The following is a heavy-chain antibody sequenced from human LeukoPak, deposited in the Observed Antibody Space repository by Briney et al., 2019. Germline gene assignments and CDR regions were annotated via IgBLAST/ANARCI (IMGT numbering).Heavy chain of an antibody. D-gene: IGHD3-10*01. V-gene: IGHV4-38-2*02. CDR3: ASVLLWFGELAFDY. Sequence: KTSETLSLTCTVSGYSISSGYYWGWIRQPPGKGLEWIGSIYHSGSTYYNPSLKSRVTISVDTSKNQFSLKLSSVTAADTAVYYCASVLLWFGELAFDYWGQGTLVTVSS. CDR2: IYHSGST. J-gene: IGHJ4*02. CDR1: GYSISSGYY.